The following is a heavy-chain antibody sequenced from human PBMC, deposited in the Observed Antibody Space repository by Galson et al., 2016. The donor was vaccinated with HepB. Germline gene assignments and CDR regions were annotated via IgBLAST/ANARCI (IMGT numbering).Heavy chain of an antibody. CDR3: ARAYQYTLDY. V-gene: IGHV3-7*04. D-gene: IGHD1-1*01. CDR1: GLTFSRFW. CDR2: INQDGSEK. J-gene: IGHJ4*02. Sequence: SLRLSCAASGLTFSRFWMTWVRQAPGKGLEWVANINQDGSEKHYLDSVRGRFTISRDNAKNSLYLQMNSLRAEDTAVYFCARAYQYTLDYWGQGTLVTASS.